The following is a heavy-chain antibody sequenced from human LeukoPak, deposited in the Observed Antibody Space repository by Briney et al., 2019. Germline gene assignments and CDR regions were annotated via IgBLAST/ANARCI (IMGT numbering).Heavy chain of an antibody. D-gene: IGHD5/OR15-5a*01. V-gene: IGHV3-48*03. CDR2: ISSSGSTI. CDR1: GFTISTYE. CDR3: ARVVYDQGYYYSGMDV. J-gene: IGHJ6*02. Sequence: GGSLRLSCVASGFTISTYEMNWVRQAPGKGLEWISCISSSGSTIYYADSVKGRFTISRDNAKKSLYLQINSLRAEDTSVYYCARVVYDQGYYYSGMDVWGQGTTVTVSS.